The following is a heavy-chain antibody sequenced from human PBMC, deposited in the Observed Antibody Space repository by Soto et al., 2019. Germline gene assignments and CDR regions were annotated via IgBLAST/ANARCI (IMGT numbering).Heavy chain of an antibody. D-gene: IGHD6-19*01. Sequence: PGSSLRLSCEASGFSFSSYALNWVLQAPGEGLEWVSSISSSSSYRHYRDSVKGLFTISRDNAKNALFLQMNSLRAEDTDVYYCGRYLAVAGNIWGQGILVTVSS. V-gene: IGHV3-21*01. J-gene: IGHJ4*02. CDR3: GRYLAVAGNI. CDR2: ISSSSSYR. CDR1: GFSFSSYA.